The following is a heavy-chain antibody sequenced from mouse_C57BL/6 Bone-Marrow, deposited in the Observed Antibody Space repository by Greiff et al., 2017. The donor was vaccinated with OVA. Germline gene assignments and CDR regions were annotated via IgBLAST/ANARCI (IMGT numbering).Heavy chain of an antibody. J-gene: IGHJ4*01. CDR1: GYTFTSYW. CDR3: ARSTTVVAPCAMDY. D-gene: IGHD1-1*01. V-gene: IGHV1-55*01. CDR2: IYPGSGST. Sequence: QVQLQQPGAELVKPGASVKMSCKASGYTFTSYWITWVKQRPGQGLEWIGDIYPGSGSTNYNEKFKSKATLTVDTSSSTAYMQLSSLTSEDSAVYYCARSTTVVAPCAMDYWGQGTSVTVSS.